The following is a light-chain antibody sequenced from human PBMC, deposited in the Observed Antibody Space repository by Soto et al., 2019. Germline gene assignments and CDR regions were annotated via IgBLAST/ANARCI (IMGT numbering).Light chain of an antibody. CDR2: VAS. J-gene: IGKJ5*01. CDR1: QSISRY. Sequence: DIQMTQSPSSLSASVGERVTITCRASQSISRYLNWYQQKPGKAPNLLIYVASSLQSEVPSRFSGSGSGTDFTLTITSLQPEDFVTYYCQQSYGTPITFGQGTRLEIK. CDR3: QQSYGTPIT. V-gene: IGKV1-39*01.